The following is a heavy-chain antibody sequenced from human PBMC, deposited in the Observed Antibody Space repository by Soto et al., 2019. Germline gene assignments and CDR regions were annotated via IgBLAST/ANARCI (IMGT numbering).Heavy chain of an antibody. Sequence: ASVKVSCKASGYIFTKYYVHWVRQAPGQGLEWMGMTSPSGGSDYAQKFQGRVTMTRDTSTSTLYMELSSLKSEDTAVYYCARDWELGFWGQGTLVTVSS. V-gene: IGHV1-46*01. CDR2: TSPSGGSD. D-gene: IGHD1-26*01. J-gene: IGHJ4*02. CDR3: ARDWELGF. CDR1: GYIFTKYY.